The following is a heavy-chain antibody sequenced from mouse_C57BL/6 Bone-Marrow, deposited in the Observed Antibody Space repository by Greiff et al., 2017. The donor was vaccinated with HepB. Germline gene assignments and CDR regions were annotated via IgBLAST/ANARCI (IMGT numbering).Heavy chain of an antibody. J-gene: IGHJ3*01. Sequence: QVQLKQSGAELMKPGASVKLSCKATGYTFTGYWIEWVKQRPGHGLEWIGEILPGSGSTNYNEKFKGKATFTADSSSNTAYMQLSSLTTEDSAIYYCARPHYYGSSWGWFAYWGQGTLVTVSA. CDR3: ARPHYYGSSWGWFAY. CDR1: GYTFTGYW. D-gene: IGHD1-1*01. CDR2: ILPGSGST. V-gene: IGHV1-9*01.